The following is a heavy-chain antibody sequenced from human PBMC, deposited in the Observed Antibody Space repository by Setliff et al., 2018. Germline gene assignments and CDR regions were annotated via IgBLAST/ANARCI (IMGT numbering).Heavy chain of an antibody. D-gene: IGHD3-10*01. CDR3: ARAGSIWFGALLPENWFDP. CDR1: GYSISSGYY. Sequence: SETLSLTCTVSGYSISSGYYWGWIRQPPGKGLEWIGSIYHSGSTYYNPSLKSRVTISVDTSKNQFSLKLSSVTAADTAVYYCARAGSIWFGALLPENWFDPWGQGTLVTVSS. CDR2: IYHSGST. J-gene: IGHJ5*02. V-gene: IGHV4-38-2*02.